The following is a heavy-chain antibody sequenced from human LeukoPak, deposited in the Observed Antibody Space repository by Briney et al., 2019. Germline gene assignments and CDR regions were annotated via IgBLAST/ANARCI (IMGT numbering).Heavy chain of an antibody. CDR3: ARQGSGWYYYYYHGMDV. CDR2: MNTNRGNR. CDR1: VYTLTRYD. D-gene: IGHD6-19*01. V-gene: IGHV1-8*01. J-gene: IGHJ6*02. Sequence: GASVHVSCKASVYTLTRYDINWVGQATAQGRDWMGWMNTNRGNRGDAPKFQGRVTMTRNTSISTAYMERRSLRSEDTAVYYCARQGSGWYYYYYHGMDVWGQGTTVTVSS.